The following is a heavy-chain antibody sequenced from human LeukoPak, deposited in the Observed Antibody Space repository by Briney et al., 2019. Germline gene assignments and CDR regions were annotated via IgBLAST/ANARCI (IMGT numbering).Heavy chain of an antibody. V-gene: IGHV1-18*01. CDR1: GYAFTSYG. D-gene: IGHD3-22*01. CDR3: ARVKGSYYDSSGRYFDY. J-gene: IGHJ4*02. Sequence: ASVKVSCKASGYAFTSYGISWVRQAPGQGLEWMGWISAYNGNTNYAQKLQGRVTMTTDTSTSTAYMELRSLRSDDTAVYYCARVKGSYYDSSGRYFDYWGQGTLVTVSS. CDR2: ISAYNGNT.